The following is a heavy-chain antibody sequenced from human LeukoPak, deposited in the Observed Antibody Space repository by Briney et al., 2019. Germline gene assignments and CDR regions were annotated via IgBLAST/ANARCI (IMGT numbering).Heavy chain of an antibody. J-gene: IGHJ4*02. CDR2: ISGSGGST. Sequence: GSLRLSCAASGSTFSSYAMSWVRQAPGKGLEWVSAISGSGGSTYYADSVKGRFTISRDNSKNTLYLQMNSLRAEDTAVYYCAKANYYDSDGIGYWGQGTLVTVSS. CDR1: GSTFSSYA. D-gene: IGHD3-22*01. V-gene: IGHV3-23*01. CDR3: AKANYYDSDGIGY.